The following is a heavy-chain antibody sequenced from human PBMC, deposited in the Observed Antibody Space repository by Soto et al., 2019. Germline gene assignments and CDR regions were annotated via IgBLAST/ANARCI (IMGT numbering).Heavy chain of an antibody. CDR1: GGSISSYY. Sequence: PSETLSLTCTVSGGSISSYYWSWIRQPPGKGLEWIGYIYYSVSTNYNPSLKSRVTISVDTSKNQFSLKLSSVTAADTAVYYCARRGYSSGWYSYYSDYWGKGNIVTVSS. V-gene: IGHV4-59*01. CDR2: IYYSVST. J-gene: IGHJ4*02. D-gene: IGHD6-19*01. CDR3: ARRGYSSGWYSYYSDY.